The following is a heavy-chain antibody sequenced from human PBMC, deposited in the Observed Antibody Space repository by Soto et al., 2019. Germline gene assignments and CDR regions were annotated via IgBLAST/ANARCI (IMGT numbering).Heavy chain of an antibody. Sequence: SETLSLTCTVSGGSISTKYWNWIRQPPGKGLEWIGYIDYSGSSKSNPSLNSRVTMSVDTSKNQFSLKLTSVTAADTAVYYCARDLGQWLVQGAFDIWGPGTMVNVSS. J-gene: IGHJ3*02. D-gene: IGHD6-19*01. CDR1: GGSISTKY. CDR2: IDYSGSS. CDR3: ARDLGQWLVQGAFDI. V-gene: IGHV4-59*12.